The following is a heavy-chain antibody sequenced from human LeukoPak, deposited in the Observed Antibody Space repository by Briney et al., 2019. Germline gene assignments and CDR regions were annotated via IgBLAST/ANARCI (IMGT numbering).Heavy chain of an antibody. V-gene: IGHV3-33*01. CDR3: ARAGHYYGSGSYYSNFDY. CDR2: IGYDGSNK. Sequence: PGRSLRLSCAASGLTFSGYAMPWVRQPPAKGREGGPVIGYDGSNKYYADSVKGRFTISRDNSKNTLYLQMNSLRAEDTAVYYCARAGHYYGSGSYYSNFDYWGQGTLVTVSS. D-gene: IGHD3-10*01. J-gene: IGHJ4*02. CDR1: GLTFSGYA.